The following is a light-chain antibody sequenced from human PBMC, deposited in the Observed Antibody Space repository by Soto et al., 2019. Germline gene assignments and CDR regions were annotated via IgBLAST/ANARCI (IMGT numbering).Light chain of an antibody. CDR3: QQYGSSPPYT. J-gene: IGKJ2*01. CDR1: QSVSNNY. V-gene: IGKV3-20*01. Sequence: EVVLTQSPGTLSLSPGERASLSCRASQSVSNNYLAWYQQKPGQSPKLLIFGSSDRATGIPDRFSGSGSGTDFILTISRLEPEDLAVYYCQQYGSSPPYTFGQGTKLEIK. CDR2: GSS.